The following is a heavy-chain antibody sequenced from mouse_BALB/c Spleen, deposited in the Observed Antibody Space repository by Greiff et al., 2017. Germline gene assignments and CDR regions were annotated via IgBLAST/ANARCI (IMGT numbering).Heavy chain of an antibody. CDR2: IDPANGNT. CDR1: GFNIKDTY. J-gene: IGHJ4*01. V-gene: IGHV14-3*02. D-gene: IGHD1-1*01. Sequence: EVQLVESGAELVKPGASVKLSCTASGFNIKDTYMHWVKQRPEQGLEWIGRIDPANGNTKYDPKFQGKATITADTSSNTAYLQLSSLTSEDTAVYYCALLLRSYAMDYWGQGTSVTVSS. CDR3: ALLLRSYAMDY.